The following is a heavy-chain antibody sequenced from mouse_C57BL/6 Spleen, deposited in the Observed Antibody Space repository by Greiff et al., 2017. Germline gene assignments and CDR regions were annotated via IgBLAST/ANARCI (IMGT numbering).Heavy chain of an antibody. J-gene: IGHJ1*03. D-gene: IGHD1-1*01. CDR3: ARDSSLWYFDV. CDR2: IHPNSGST. V-gene: IGHV1-64*01. Sequence: VQLQQPGAELVKPGASVKLSCKASGYTFTSYWMHWVKQRPGQGLEWIGMIHPNSGSTNYNEKFKSKATLTVDKSSSTAYMQLSSLTSEDSAVYYCARDSSLWYFDVWGTGTTVTVSS. CDR1: GYTFTSYW.